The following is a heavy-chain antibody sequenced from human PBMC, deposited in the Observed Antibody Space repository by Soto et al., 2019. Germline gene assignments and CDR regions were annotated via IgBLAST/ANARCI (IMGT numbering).Heavy chain of an antibody. CDR2: IYYSGST. J-gene: IGHJ5*02. Sequence: QVQLQESGPGLVKPSQTLYLSCTVCGGSISSGGYDWSWIRQHPGKGLEWIGYIYYSGSTYYNPSLKSRITISVDTSKNQFSLKLSSVSAADTAVYYCARSSPVVTAPWGQGTLVTVSS. V-gene: IGHV4-31*03. D-gene: IGHD2-21*02. CDR3: ARSSPVVTAP. CDR1: GGSISSGGYD.